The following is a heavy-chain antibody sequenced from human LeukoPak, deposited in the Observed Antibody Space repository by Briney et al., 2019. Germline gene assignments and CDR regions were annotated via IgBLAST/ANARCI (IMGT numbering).Heavy chain of an antibody. CDR2: ISSSGSTI. CDR1: GFTFSSYE. V-gene: IGHV3-48*03. J-gene: IGHJ4*02. Sequence: GGSLRLSCAASGFTFSSYEMNWVRQAPGKGLEWVSYISSSGSTIYYADSVKGRFTISRDNSKNTLYLQMHSLILEDTAVYYCTRGSDDYDTSGYYYDLGDYWGQGTLVTVSS. D-gene: IGHD3-22*01. CDR3: TRGSDDYDTSGYYYDLGDY.